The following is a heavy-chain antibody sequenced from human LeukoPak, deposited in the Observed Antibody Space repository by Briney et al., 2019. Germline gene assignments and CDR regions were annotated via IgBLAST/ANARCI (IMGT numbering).Heavy chain of an antibody. D-gene: IGHD2-15*01. CDR2: IRYDGSNE. V-gene: IGHV3-30*02. CDR3: AKVMPPGRIRFYSYYMDV. J-gene: IGHJ6*03. CDR1: GFSFSGYG. Sequence: GGSLRLSCAASGFSFSGYGMHWVRQAPGKGLEWVAFIRYDGSNEYYADSVKGRFTNSRDKSKNTLSLQMNGLRVEDTAVYYCAKVMPPGRIRFYSYYMDVWGKGTTVTVSS.